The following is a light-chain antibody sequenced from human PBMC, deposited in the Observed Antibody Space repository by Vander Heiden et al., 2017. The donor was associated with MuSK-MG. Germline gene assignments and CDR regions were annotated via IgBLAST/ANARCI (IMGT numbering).Light chain of an antibody. V-gene: IGLV1-40*01. CDR1: SSHIGAGYY. Sequence: QSVLTQPPSLSGAPGHRVTISCTGSSSHIGAGYYVPCYPQLPGTAPKLLIYGNSNRTSGVPDRFSGSKSGTSASMAITGLQAEDEADYYCQSYDSSRSGVVFGGGTKLTVL. J-gene: IGLJ2*01. CDR3: QSYDSSRSGVV. CDR2: GNS.